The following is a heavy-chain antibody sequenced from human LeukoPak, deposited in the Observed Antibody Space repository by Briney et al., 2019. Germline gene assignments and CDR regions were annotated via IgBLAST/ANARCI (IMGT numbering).Heavy chain of an antibody. CDR1: GYSFTGYF. D-gene: IGHD1-26*01. J-gene: IGHJ4*02. V-gene: IGHV1-2*02. Sequence: ASVKVFCKASGYSFTGYFIHWVRQAPGQGLEWMAWIHPNSGGTNSAQKFQGRVTMTRDTSLSTAYMELSRLRSDDTAVYYCAREGVGPTQYSFDYWGQGTLVTVSS. CDR2: IHPNSGGT. CDR3: AREGVGPTQYSFDY.